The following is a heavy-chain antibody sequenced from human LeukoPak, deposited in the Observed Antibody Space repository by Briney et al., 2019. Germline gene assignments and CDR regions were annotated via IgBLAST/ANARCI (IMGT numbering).Heavy chain of an antibody. D-gene: IGHD1-1*01. CDR2: ISTYDGKT. V-gene: IGHV1-18*01. CDR1: GYAFTSHG. J-gene: IGHJ6*03. CDR3: ARVSGTWGYFYMDV. Sequence: ASVKVSCKPFGYAFTSHGFTWVRQAPGQGLEWMGWISTYDGKTDYAQNFQGRVTMTIDASTSTAYMEVRSLRSDGTAVYYCARVSGTWGYFYMDVWAKGSTVTVSS.